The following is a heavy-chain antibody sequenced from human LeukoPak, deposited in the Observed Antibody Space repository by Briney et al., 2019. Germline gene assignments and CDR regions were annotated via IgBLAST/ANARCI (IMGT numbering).Heavy chain of an antibody. CDR2: ISYDGSNK. J-gene: IGHJ5*02. CDR3: ARGPGSESYYPPGDP. D-gene: IGHD3-10*01. Sequence: GGSLRLSCAASGFTFSSYTMHWVRQAPGKGLEWVAVISYDGSNKYYADSVKGRFTISRDNSKNTLYLQMNSLRAEDTAVYYCARGPGSESYYPPGDPWGQGTLVTVSS. CDR1: GFTFSSYT. V-gene: IGHV3-30-3*01.